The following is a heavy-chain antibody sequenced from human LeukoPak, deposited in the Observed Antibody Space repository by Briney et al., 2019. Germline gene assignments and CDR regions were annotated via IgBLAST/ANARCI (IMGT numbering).Heavy chain of an antibody. Sequence: SETLSLTCTVSGGSISSSSYYWGWIRQPPGKGLEWIGSIYYSGSTYYNPSLKSRVTISVDTSKNQFSLKLSSVTAADTAVYYCASAGNWNDFIYWGQGTLVTVSS. CDR3: ASAGNWNDFIY. CDR1: GGSISSSSYY. CDR2: IYYSGST. V-gene: IGHV4-39*07. J-gene: IGHJ4*02. D-gene: IGHD1-1*01.